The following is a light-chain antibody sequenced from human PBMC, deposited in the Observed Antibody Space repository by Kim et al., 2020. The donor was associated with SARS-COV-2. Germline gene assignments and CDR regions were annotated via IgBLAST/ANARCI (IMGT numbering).Light chain of an antibody. Sequence: QSALTQPRSVSGSPGQSVTISCTGTSSDVGGYNYVSWYQQHPGKAPKLMIYDVNKRPSGVPDRFAGSKSGNTASLTISGLQAEDEADYYCCSYAGSVFGGGTQLTVL. CDR2: DVN. CDR3: CSYAGSV. V-gene: IGLV2-11*01. CDR1: SSDVGGYNY. J-gene: IGLJ2*01.